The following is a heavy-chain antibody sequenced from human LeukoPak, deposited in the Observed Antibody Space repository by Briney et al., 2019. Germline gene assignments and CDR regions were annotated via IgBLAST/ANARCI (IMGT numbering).Heavy chain of an antibody. CDR2: IYYSGST. V-gene: IGHV4-59*08. J-gene: IGHJ3*02. CDR1: GRSISSYY. D-gene: IGHD3-9*01. CDR3: ARRTQLNGPLYDILTGYHDAFDI. Sequence: PSETLSLTCTVSGRSISSYYWSWIRQPPGKGLEWIGYIYYSGSTNYNPSLKSRVTISVDTSKNQFSLKLSSVTAADTAVYYCARRTQLNGPLYDILTGYHDAFDIWGQGTMVTVSS.